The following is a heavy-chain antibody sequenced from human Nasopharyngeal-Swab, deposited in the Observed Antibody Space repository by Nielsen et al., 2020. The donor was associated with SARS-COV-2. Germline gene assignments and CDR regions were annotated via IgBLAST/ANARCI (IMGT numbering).Heavy chain of an antibody. Sequence: GESLNISCVASGFTFSSYWMHWVRQVPGKGLVWVSRIDEHGSTINHADSVEGRFTISRDNAKNTLFLQMNSLRAEDTAVYYCGRDLGGRFSTWGQGTLVTVSS. J-gene: IGHJ5*02. D-gene: IGHD3-16*01. CDR3: GRDLGGRFST. CDR1: GFTFSSYW. CDR2: IDEHGSTI. V-gene: IGHV3-74*01.